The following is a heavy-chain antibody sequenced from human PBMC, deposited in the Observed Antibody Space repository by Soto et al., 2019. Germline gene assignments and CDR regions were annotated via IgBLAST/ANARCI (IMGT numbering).Heavy chain of an antibody. CDR3: ARDSRKYSLYYFDY. V-gene: IGHV4-34*01. CDR2: INHSGST. J-gene: IGHJ4*02. D-gene: IGHD5-18*01. CDR1: GGSFSGYY. Sequence: QVQLQQWGAGLLKPSETLSLTCAVYGGSFSGYYWSWIRQPPGKGLEWIGEINHSGSTNYNPSLKSRVTISVDTSKNQFSLKLSSVTAADTAVYYCARDSRKYSLYYFDYWGQGTLVTVSS.